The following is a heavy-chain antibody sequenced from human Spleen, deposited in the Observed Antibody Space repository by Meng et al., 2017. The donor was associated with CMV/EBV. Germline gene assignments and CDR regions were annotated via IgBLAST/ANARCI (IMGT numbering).Heavy chain of an antibody. V-gene: IGHV3-7*01. CDR2: IKHDGTEK. Sequence: SGFTFSSYWMSWVRQAPGKGLEWVANIKHDGTEKYYVDSVKGRFTISRDNAKNSLYLQMNSLRAEDTAVYYCAREESPLTIFGVADYWGQGTLVTVSS. J-gene: IGHJ4*02. CDR3: AREESPLTIFGVADY. CDR1: GFTFSSYW. D-gene: IGHD3-3*01.